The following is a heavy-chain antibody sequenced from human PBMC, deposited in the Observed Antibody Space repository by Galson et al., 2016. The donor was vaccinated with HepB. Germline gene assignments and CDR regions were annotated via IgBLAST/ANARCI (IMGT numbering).Heavy chain of an antibody. V-gene: IGHV3-33*01. CDR2: IRYDATRK. D-gene: IGHD5-18*01. Sequence: SLRLSCAASKFTFSNCAMHWVRQAPGKGLEWVAAIRYDATRKYYADSVKGRFTTSRDNAVNKLYLQIDSLRAEDTAVFFCARGADTAMGKSYYGMDLWGQGTTVIVSS. J-gene: IGHJ6*02. CDR3: ARGADTAMGKSYYGMDL. CDR1: KFTFSNCA.